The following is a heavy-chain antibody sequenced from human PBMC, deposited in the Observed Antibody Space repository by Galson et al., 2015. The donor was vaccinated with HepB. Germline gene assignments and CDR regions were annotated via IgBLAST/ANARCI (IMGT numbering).Heavy chain of an antibody. CDR1: GGSFSGYY. CDR3: ARVPVYYYYYMDV. V-gene: IGHV4-34*01. J-gene: IGHJ6*03. Sequence: SETLSLTCAVYGGSFSGYYWSWIRQPPGKGLEWIGEINHSGSTNYNPSLKSRVTISVDTSKNQFSLKLSSVNAADTAVYYCARVPVYYYYYMDVWGKGTTVTVSS. CDR2: INHSGST.